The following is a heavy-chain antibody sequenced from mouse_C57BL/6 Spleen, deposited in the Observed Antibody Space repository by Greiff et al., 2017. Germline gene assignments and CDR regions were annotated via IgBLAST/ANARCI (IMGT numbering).Heavy chain of an antibody. D-gene: IGHD1-1*01. CDR2: ISSGSSTI. J-gene: IGHJ2*01. CDR3: ARHYGSSYNFDD. CDR1: GFTFSDYG. V-gene: IGHV5-17*01. Sequence: EVQLQQSGGGLVKPGGSLKLSCAASGFTFSDYGMHWVRQAPEKGLEWVAYISSGSSTIYYADTVKGRFTISRDNAKNTLFLQMTSLRSEDTAMYYCARHYGSSYNFDDWGQGTTLTVSS.